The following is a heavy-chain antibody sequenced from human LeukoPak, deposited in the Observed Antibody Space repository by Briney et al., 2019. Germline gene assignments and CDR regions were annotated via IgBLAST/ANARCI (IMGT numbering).Heavy chain of an antibody. CDR3: AREDGNWNQNNWFDP. CDR2: INPSGGST. J-gene: IGHJ5*02. D-gene: IGHD1-1*01. V-gene: IGHV1-46*01. CDR1: GYTFTSYY. Sequence: ASVKVSCKASGYTFTSYYMHWVRQAPGQGLEWMGIINPSGGSTSYAQKFQGRVTMTRDMSTSTVYMELSSLRSEDTAVYYCAREDGNWNQNNWFDPWGQGTLVTVSS.